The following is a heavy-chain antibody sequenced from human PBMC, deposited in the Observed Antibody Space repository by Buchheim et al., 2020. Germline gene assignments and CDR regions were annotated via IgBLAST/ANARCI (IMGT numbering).Heavy chain of an antibody. CDR1: GFTFSNYA. CDR2: ISYGGRYDGSNK. D-gene: IGHD6-6*01. V-gene: IGHV3-30*04. Sequence: QVQLVESGGGVVQPGRSLRLSCVASGFTFSNYAMHWVRQGPGKGLEWVAVISYGGRYDGSNKYYADSVKGRFTISRDNLRNTLYLQMNSLRPEDTAVYYCARDCRQLVLTPDYGMDVWGRGTT. J-gene: IGHJ6*02. CDR3: ARDCRQLVLTPDYGMDV.